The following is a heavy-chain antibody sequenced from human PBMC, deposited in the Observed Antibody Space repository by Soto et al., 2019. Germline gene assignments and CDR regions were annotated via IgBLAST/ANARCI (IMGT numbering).Heavy chain of an antibody. D-gene: IGHD3-9*01. CDR1: GYTFTSYA. Sequence: QVQLVQSGAEVKKPGASVKVSCKASGYTFTSYAMHWVRQAPGQRLEWMGWINAGNGNTKYSQKFQGRVTITRDISASTAYMELSSLRSEDTAVYYCARARSDDILTGPAPYYFDYWGQGTLVTVSS. CDR3: ARARSDDILTGPAPYYFDY. V-gene: IGHV1-3*01. J-gene: IGHJ4*02. CDR2: INAGNGNT.